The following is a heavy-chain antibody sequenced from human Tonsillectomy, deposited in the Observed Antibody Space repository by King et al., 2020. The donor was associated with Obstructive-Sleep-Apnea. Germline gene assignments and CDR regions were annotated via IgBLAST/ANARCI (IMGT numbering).Heavy chain of an antibody. J-gene: IGHJ4*02. CDR3: ARQIDDSRGYYYPHLDY. CDR2: IYPGDADT. V-gene: IGHV5-51*01. D-gene: IGHD3-22*01. Sequence: QLVQSGAEVKKPGESLNISCKASGYSFTKYWIGWVRQMPGKGLEWMGLIYPGDADTRYSPSFQGQVTISADKSISTAYLQWSTLKAPDTAMYYCARQIDDSRGYYYPHLDYWGQGTLVTVSS. CDR1: GYSFTKYW.